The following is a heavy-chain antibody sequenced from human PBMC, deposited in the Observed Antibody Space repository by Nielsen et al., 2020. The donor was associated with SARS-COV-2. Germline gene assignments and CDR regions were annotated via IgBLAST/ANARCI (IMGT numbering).Heavy chain of an antibody. J-gene: IGHJ4*02. D-gene: IGHD6-6*01. CDR1: GFTFSSYA. CDR2: ISGSGGST. Sequence: GESLKTSCAASGFTFSSYAMSWVRQAPGKGLEWVSAISGSGGSTYYADSVKGRFTISRDNSKNTLYLQMNSLRAEDTAVYYCAKDVESSIAARPFDYWGQGTLVTVSS. CDR3: AKDVESSIAARPFDY. V-gene: IGHV3-23*01.